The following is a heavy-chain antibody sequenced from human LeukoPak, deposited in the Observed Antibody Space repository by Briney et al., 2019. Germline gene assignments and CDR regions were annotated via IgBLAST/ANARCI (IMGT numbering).Heavy chain of an antibody. CDR3: AREGPYCTNGVCYERYYYYYMDV. CDR1: GGSFSGYY. CDR2: INHSGST. J-gene: IGHJ6*03. V-gene: IGHV4-34*01. D-gene: IGHD2-8*01. Sequence: SETLSLTCAVYGGSFSGYYWSWIRQPPGKGLEWIGEINHSGSTNYNPSLKSRVTISVDTSKNQFSLKLSSVTAADTAVYYCAREGPYCTNGVCYERYYYYYMDVWGKGTTVTVSS.